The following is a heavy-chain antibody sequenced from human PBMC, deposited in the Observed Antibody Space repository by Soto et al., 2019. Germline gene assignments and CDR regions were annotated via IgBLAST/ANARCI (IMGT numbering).Heavy chain of an antibody. CDR1: GFTVSSNY. J-gene: IGHJ3*02. CDR3: ARDYTTVTPRGAFDI. Sequence: EVQLVESGGGLVQPGGSLRLSCAASGFTVSSNYMSWVRQAPGKELEWVSVIYSGGSTYYADSVKGRFTISRDNSKNTLYLQMNSLRAEDTAVYYCARDYTTVTPRGAFDIWGQGTMVTVSS. CDR2: IYSGGST. D-gene: IGHD4-17*01. V-gene: IGHV3-66*01.